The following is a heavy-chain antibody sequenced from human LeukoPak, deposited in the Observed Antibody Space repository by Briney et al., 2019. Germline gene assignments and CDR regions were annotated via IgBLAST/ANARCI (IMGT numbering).Heavy chain of an antibody. Sequence: SGTLSLTCAVYGGSFSGYYWSWIRQPPGKGLEWIGEINHSGSTNYYPSLKSRVTISVDTSKNQFSLKLSSVTAADTAVYYCARDVDVWGKGTTVTVSS. CDR2: INHSGST. J-gene: IGHJ6*04. V-gene: IGHV4-34*01. CDR1: GGSFSGYY. CDR3: ARDVDV.